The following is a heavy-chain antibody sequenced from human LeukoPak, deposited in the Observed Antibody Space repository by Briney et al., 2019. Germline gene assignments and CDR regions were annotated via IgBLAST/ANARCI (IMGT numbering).Heavy chain of an antibody. D-gene: IGHD3-22*01. V-gene: IGHV3-33*06. Sequence: GGSLRLSCAASGFTFSSYGMHWVRQAPGKGLEWVAVIWYDGSNKQYADSVKGRFTISRDNSKNTLYLQMNSLRAEDTAVYYCAKDLRTGLVVIGFDYWGQGTLVTVSS. CDR2: IWYDGSNK. CDR3: AKDLRTGLVVIGFDY. J-gene: IGHJ4*02. CDR1: GFTFSSYG.